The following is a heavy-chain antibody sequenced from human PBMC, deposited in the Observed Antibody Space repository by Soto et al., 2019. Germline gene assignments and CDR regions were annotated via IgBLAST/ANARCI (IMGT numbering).Heavy chain of an antibody. CDR3: ARGVDGSGFQS. J-gene: IGHJ4*02. CDR2: TYYRSNWRH. V-gene: IGHV6-1*01. Sequence: TLSLTCAISCDSVSSNTAAWNWIMSSPSRGLEWLGRTYYRSNWRHDYAVSVKSRITVNPDTSKNHFSLQLNSVTPDDTAVYYCARGVDGSGFQSWGQGTMVRVSS. D-gene: IGHD2-15*01. CDR1: CDSVSSNTAA.